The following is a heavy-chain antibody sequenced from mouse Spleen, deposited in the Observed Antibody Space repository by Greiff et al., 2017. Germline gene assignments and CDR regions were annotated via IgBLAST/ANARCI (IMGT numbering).Heavy chain of an antibody. CDR1: GFSLTSYG. Sequence: QVQLQQSGPGLVQPSQSLSITCTVSGFSLTSYGVHWVRQSPGKGLEWLGVIWSGGSTDYNAAFISRLSISKDNSKSQVFFKMNSLQANDTAIYYCARGAITTAWFAYWGQGTLVTVSA. CDR2: IWSGGST. CDR3: ARGAITTAWFAY. V-gene: IGHV2-2*02. J-gene: IGHJ3*01. D-gene: IGHD1-2*01.